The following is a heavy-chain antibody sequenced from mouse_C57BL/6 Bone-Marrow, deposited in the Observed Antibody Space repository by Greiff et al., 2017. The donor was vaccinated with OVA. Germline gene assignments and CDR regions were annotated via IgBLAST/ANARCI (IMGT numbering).Heavy chain of an antibody. D-gene: IGHD2-5*01. V-gene: IGHV1-4*01. CDR1: GYTFTSYT. CDR2: INPSSGYT. Sequence: VQGVESGAELARPGASVKMSCKASGYTFTSYTMHWVKQRPGQGLEWIGYINPSSGYTKYNQKFKDKATLTADKSSSTAYMQLSSLTSEDSAVYYCARNSNSFDYWGQGTTLTVSS. J-gene: IGHJ2*01. CDR3: ARNSNSFDY.